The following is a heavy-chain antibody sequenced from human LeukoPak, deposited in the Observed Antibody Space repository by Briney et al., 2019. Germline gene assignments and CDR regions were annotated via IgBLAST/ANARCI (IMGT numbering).Heavy chain of an antibody. CDR3: AREKDDSSGYYDY. J-gene: IGHJ4*02. CDR2: ISSSSSTI. V-gene: IGHV3-48*01. CDR1: GFTFSSYS. Sequence: GGSLRLSCAASGFTFSSYSMNWVRQAPGKGLEWVSYISSSSSTIYYADSVKGRFTVSRDNAKNSLYLQMNSLRAEDTAVYYCAREKDDSSGYYDYWGQGTLVTVSS. D-gene: IGHD3-22*01.